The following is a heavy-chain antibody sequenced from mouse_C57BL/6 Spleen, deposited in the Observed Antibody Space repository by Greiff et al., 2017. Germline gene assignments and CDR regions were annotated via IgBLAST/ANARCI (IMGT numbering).Heavy chain of an antibody. Sequence: VQLQQSGAELVRPGTSVKLSCKASGYTFTSYWMHWVKQRPGQGLEWIGVIDPSDSYTNYNQKFKGKATLTVDTSSSTAYMQLSSLTSEDSAVYYCARGGKRGGGMDYWGQGTSVTVSS. V-gene: IGHV1-59*01. J-gene: IGHJ4*01. CDR2: IDPSDSYT. CDR3: ARGGKRGGGMDY. CDR1: GYTFTSYW. D-gene: IGHD1-1*02.